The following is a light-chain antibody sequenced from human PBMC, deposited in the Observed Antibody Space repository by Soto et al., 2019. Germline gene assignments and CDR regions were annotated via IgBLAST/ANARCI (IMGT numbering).Light chain of an antibody. CDR3: CSSAPESTYV. CDR1: SSDVGAYNS. J-gene: IGLJ1*01. V-gene: IGLV2-23*01. CDR2: KGT. Sequence: QSALAQPASVSGSPGQSVTISCTGTSSDVGAYNSVSWYPQHPDKAPQLMIYKGTQRPSGVSNRFSGSTSGNAASLTISGLQAGDEADYFCCSSAPESTYVFGTGTKVTVL.